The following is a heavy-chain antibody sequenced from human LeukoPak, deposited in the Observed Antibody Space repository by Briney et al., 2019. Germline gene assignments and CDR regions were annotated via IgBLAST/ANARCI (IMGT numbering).Heavy chain of an antibody. CDR3: AKAFCSEKQCTLDS. Sequence: PGGSLRLSCAASGFTFSAHYMDWVRQAPGKGLGWVGRIREKVNSYTTVYAASVKGRFTISRDDSTNSVFLQMNSLKTEDTAVYYCAKAFCSEKQCTLDSWGQGTLVSVSS. J-gene: IGHJ4*02. V-gene: IGHV3-72*01. CDR2: IREKVNSYTT. D-gene: IGHD3-3*01. CDR1: GFTFSAHY.